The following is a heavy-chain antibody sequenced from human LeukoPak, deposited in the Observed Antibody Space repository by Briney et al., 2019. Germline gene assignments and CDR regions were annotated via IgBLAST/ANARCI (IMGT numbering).Heavy chain of an antibody. D-gene: IGHD5-18*01. Sequence: GGSLRLSCAASGFTFSSYNMNWVRQAPGKGLGWVSYISDSSTTIYYADSVKGRFTISRDNAKNSLYLQMNSLKTEDAAVYYCARSGYSYRYYFDYWGQGTLVTVSS. CDR1: GFTFSSYN. V-gene: IGHV3-48*01. J-gene: IGHJ4*02. CDR3: ARSGYSYRYYFDY. CDR2: ISDSSTTI.